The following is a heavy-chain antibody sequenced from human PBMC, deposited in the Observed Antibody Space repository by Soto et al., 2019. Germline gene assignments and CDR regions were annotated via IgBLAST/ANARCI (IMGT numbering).Heavy chain of an antibody. V-gene: IGHV4-59*01. CDR3: ARGAADTAMIDA. J-gene: IGHJ5*02. Sequence: PXETLSLQFTVSGGSIRSYDWTWIRQPPGKGLEWLGYIFYSGSTFYNPSLKSRVTISIHTSKSQFSPQLTSVTAADTAVYYCARGAADTAMIDAWGQGTLVTVSS. CDR1: GGSIRSYD. CDR2: IFYSGST. D-gene: IGHD5-18*01.